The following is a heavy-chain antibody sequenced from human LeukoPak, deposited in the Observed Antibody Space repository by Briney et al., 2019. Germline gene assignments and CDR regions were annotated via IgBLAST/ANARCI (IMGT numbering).Heavy chain of an antibody. D-gene: IGHD4-23*01. CDR2: INHSGST. CDR3: ARQLRWRIDY. J-gene: IGHJ4*02. CDR1: GGSFSGYY. Sequence: SETLSLTCAVYGGSFSGYYWSWIRQPPGRGLEWIGEINHSGSTNYNPSLKSRVTISVDTSKNQFSLKLSSVTAADTAVYYCARQLRWRIDYWGQGTLVTVSS. V-gene: IGHV4-34*01.